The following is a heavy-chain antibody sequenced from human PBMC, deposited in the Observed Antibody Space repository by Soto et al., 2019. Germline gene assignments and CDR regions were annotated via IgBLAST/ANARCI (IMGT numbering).Heavy chain of an antibody. CDR1: GFTFSSYA. D-gene: IGHD3-22*01. J-gene: IGHJ4*02. CDR3: ARGSPHYYDSTGFLNY. CDR2: ISYDGSNE. Sequence: GGGLRLSCAASGFTFSSYAVHWVRQTPGKGLEWVAVISYDGSNEYYADSVKGRFTISRDNSKKTLYLQMNSLRVNDTAVYYCARGSPHYYDSTGFLNYWGQGTLVTVSS. V-gene: IGHV3-30-3*01.